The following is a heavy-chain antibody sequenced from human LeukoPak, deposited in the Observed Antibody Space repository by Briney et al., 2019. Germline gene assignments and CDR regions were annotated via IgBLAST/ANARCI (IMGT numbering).Heavy chain of an antibody. CDR2: ISSSGSTI. V-gene: IGHV3-48*03. CDR1: GFTFSSYE. D-gene: IGHD3-22*01. J-gene: IGHJ4*02. Sequence: GGSLRLSCAASGFTFSSYEMNWVRQAPGKGLEWVSYISSSGSTIYYADSVKGRFTISRDNAKNSLYLQMNSLRAEDTAVYYCARSPDYYDSIEVYWGQGTLVTVSS. CDR3: ARSPDYYDSIEVY.